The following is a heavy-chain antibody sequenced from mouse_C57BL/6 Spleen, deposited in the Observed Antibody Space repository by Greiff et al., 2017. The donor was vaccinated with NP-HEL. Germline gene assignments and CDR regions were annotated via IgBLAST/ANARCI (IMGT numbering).Heavy chain of an antibody. CDR2: ISYDGSN. D-gene: IGHD1-1*01. CDR1: GYSITSGYY. CDR3: AREDYGSSYGDY. Sequence: DVKLVESGPGLVKPSQSLSLTCSVTGYSITSGYYWNWIRQFPGNKLEWMGYISYDGSNNYNPSLKNRISITRDTSKNQFFLKLNSVTTEDTATYYCAREDYGSSYGDYWGQGTTLTVSS. J-gene: IGHJ2*01. V-gene: IGHV3-6*01.